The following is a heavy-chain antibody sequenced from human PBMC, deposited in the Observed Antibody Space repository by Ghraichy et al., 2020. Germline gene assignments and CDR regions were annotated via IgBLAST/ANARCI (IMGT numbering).Heavy chain of an antibody. Sequence: GGSLRLSCAASGFTFSSYAMSWVRQAPGKGLEWVSAISGSGGSTYYADSVKGRFTISRDNSKNTLYLQMNSLRAEDTAVYYCAKDLGFAEIAPWGNWFDPWGQGTLVTVSS. V-gene: IGHV3-23*01. D-gene: IGHD3-16*01. CDR1: GFTFSSYA. J-gene: IGHJ5*02. CDR3: AKDLGFAEIAPWGNWFDP. CDR2: ISGSGGST.